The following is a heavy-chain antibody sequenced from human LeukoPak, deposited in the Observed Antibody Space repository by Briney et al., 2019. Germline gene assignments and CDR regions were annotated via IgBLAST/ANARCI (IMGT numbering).Heavy chain of an antibody. D-gene: IGHD2-2*02. CDR3: AKGGRASCYTSGDY. CDR2: MSSSSSYI. CDR1: GFTLSSYS. J-gene: IGHJ4*02. Sequence: KSGGPLSLSCAASGFTLSSYSINWVRQAPRKGLEWVSSMSSSSSYIYYADSVKGRYTTSRDNYKNTLYLQMSSMSAEDTAEYYCAKGGRASCYTSGDYWGQGTLVTVAS. V-gene: IGHV3-21*04.